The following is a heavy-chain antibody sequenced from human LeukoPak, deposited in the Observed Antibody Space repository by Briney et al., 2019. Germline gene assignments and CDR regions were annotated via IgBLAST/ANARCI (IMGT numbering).Heavy chain of an antibody. CDR2: ISGSGGST. CDR1: GFTFSSYA. D-gene: IGHD3-22*01. V-gene: IGHV3-23*01. CDR3: AKESLDYYDSSGYYYILAFGY. Sequence: PGGSLRLSCAASGFTFSSYAMSWVRQAPGKGLEWVSAISGSGGSTYYADSVKGRFTISRDNSKNTLYLQMNSLRAEDTAVYYCAKESLDYYDSSGYYYILAFGYWGQGTLVTVSS. J-gene: IGHJ4*02.